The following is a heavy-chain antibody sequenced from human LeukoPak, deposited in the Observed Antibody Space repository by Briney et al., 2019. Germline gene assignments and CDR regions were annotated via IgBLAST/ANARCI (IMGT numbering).Heavy chain of an antibody. V-gene: IGHV1-3*01. CDR3: AREPSGYGSGSFDY. CDR1: GYTFTSYA. D-gene: IGHD3-10*01. CDR2: INAGNGNT. Sequence: GASVKVSCKASGYTFTSYAMHWVRQASGQRLEWMGWINAGNGNTKYSQNFQGRFTITRDTSASTAYMELSSLRSEDTAVYYCAREPSGYGSGSFDYWGQGTLVTVSS. J-gene: IGHJ4*02.